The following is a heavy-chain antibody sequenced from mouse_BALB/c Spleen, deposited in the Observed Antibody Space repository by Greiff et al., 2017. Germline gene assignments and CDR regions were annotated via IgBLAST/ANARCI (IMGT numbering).Heavy chain of an antibody. J-gene: IGHJ2*01. CDR1: GYTFTSYW. CDR3: ARVGGTYYFDY. V-gene: IGHV1-7*01. D-gene: IGHD5-1*01. Sequence: QVQLQQSGAELAKPGASVKMSCKASGYTFTSYWMHWVKQRPGQGLEWIGYINPSTGYTEYNQKFKDKATLTADKSSSTAYMQLSSLTSEDSAFYYCARVGGTYYFDYWGQGTTLTVSS. CDR2: INPSTGYT.